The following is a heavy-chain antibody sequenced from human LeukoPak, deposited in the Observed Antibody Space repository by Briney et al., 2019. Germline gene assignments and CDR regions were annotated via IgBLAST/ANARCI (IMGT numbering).Heavy chain of an antibody. V-gene: IGHV3-30-3*01. CDR2: ISYDGTKI. CDR1: GFSFSTHK. J-gene: IGHJ1*01. Sequence: PGGSLRLSCAASGFSFSTHKMNWVRQAPGKGLEWVAVISYDGTKIYYADSEKGRFTISRDNSKNMVYLQMNSLRAEDTALYYCARDSVKLPGISYFDNWGQGTLVTVSS. D-gene: IGHD3-3*02. CDR3: ARDSVKLPGISYFDN.